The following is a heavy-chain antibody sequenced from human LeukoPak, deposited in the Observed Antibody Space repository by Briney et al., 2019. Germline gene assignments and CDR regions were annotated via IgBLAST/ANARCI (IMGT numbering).Heavy chain of an antibody. CDR2: IYTSGST. V-gene: IGHV4-4*07. D-gene: IGHD3-3*01. CDR1: GGSISSYY. J-gene: IGHJ4*02. Sequence: PSETLSLACTVSGGSISSYYWSWIRQPAGKGLEWIGRIYTSGSTNYNPSLKSRVTMSVDTSKNQFSLKLSSVTAADTAVYYCASFFGWRRSGGDFDYWGQGTLVTVSS. CDR3: ASFFGWRRSGGDFDY.